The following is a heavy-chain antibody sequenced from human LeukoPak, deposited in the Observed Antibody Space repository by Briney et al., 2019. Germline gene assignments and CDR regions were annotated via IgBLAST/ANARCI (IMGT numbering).Heavy chain of an antibody. CDR3: ARGTTIFEWELDY. CDR1: GFTFNNYA. D-gene: IGHD3-3*01. V-gene: IGHV3-23*01. Sequence: GRSLRLSCAASGFTFNNYAMSWFRQAPGKGREWVSSISASGDRTYYPDSVKGRFTISRDNSKNTLYLQMNSLRAEDTAVYYCARGTTIFEWELDYWGQGTLVTVSS. CDR2: ISASGDRT. J-gene: IGHJ4*02.